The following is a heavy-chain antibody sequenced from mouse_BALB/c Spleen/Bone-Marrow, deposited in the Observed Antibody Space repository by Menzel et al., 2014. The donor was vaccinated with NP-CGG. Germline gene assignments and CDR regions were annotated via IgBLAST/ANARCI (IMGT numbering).Heavy chain of an antibody. CDR1: SYTFTSFY. Sequence: QVQLQHSGPELMKPGASVRISCKASSYTFTSFYIHWVKQRPGQGLQWIGWIYPGNISTKYNEKFKDKATLTADKSSSTAYMQLSSRTSEDSAVYFCAREGGTNCAMDYWGQGTSVTVAS. J-gene: IGHJ4*01. CDR2: IYPGNIST. V-gene: IGHV1S56*01. D-gene: IGHD3-3*01. CDR3: AREGGTNCAMDY.